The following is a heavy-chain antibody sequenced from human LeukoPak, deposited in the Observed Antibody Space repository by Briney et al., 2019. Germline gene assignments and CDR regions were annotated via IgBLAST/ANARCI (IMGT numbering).Heavy chain of an antibody. Sequence: GGSLRLSCAASGFTFSSAWMTWVRQAPGKGLEWVATIEDDGSDKYYVDSVKGRFTISRDNAKKSLWLQMNSLRVEDTAMYYCADLGSRDWGQGTLVTVSS. J-gene: IGHJ4*02. D-gene: IGHD3-16*01. CDR1: GFTFSSAW. CDR3: ADLGSRD. CDR2: IEDDGSDK. V-gene: IGHV3-7*01.